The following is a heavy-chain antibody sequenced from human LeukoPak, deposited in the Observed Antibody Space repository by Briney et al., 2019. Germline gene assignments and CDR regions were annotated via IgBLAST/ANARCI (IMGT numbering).Heavy chain of an antibody. CDR3: ARGLYDGGSWFHFDS. CDR1: GDSISSTTYY. CDR2: IYFTGTT. D-gene: IGHD6-13*01. Sequence: SETLSLTCTVSGDSISSTTYYWAWIRPPPRKGLEWIGNIYFTGTTFYNPSLKSPVIMSIGTSKNHFSLDLNSVTAADMAVYYCARGLYDGGSWFHFDSWGQGTLVTVSS. V-gene: IGHV4-39*02. J-gene: IGHJ4*02.